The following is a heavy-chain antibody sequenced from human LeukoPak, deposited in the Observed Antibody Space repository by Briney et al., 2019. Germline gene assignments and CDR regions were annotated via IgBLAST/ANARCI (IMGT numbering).Heavy chain of an antibody. CDR3: AKNFGWQQFDY. CDR2: VNPDGSVK. D-gene: IGHD5-24*01. J-gene: IGHJ4*02. V-gene: IGHV3-7*01. CDR1: GFTFSSHW. Sequence: GGSLRLSCAASGFTFSSHWMDWVRQAPGKGLEWVANVNPDGSVKHYVDSVKGRFTISRDNTKNSLYLEMNSLGAEDTAVYYCAKNFGWQQFDYWGQGTLVTVSS.